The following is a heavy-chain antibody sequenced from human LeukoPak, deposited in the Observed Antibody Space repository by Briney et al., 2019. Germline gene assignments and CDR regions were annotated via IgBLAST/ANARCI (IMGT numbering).Heavy chain of an antibody. CDR3: ARDQGLGDFDY. Sequence: GGSLRLSCAASGFTFSSYLMSWVRQAPGKGLEWVANIKQDGSEKYYVDSVKGRFTISRDNAKNSLYLQMNSLRAEDTAVYYCARDQGLGDFDYWGQGTLVTVSS. CDR1: GFTFSSYL. CDR2: IKQDGSEK. J-gene: IGHJ4*02. V-gene: IGHV3-7*03. D-gene: IGHD7-27*01.